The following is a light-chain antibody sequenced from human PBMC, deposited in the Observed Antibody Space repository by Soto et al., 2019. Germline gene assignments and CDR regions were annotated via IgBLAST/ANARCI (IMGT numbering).Light chain of an antibody. J-gene: IGLJ1*01. V-gene: IGLV1-44*01. Sequence: QSVLTQPPSASGTPGQRVTISCSGSSSNIGSNTVNWYQQPPGTAPKLLTYSNNHRPSGVPDRFSGSNSGTSASLAIGGLQSEDEADYYCAAGDDSLNGYVFGTGTKVTVL. CDR2: SNN. CDR3: AAGDDSLNGYV. CDR1: SSNIGSNT.